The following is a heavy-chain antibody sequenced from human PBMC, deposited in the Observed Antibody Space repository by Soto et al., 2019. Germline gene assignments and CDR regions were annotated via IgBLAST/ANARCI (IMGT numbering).Heavy chain of an antibody. CDR2: ISAYNGNT. Sequence: GASVKVSCKASGYTFTSYGISWVRQAPEQGLEWMGWISAYNGNTNYAQKLQGRVTMTSDTSISTAHMELSSLRSEDTAVYYCARRAETNGWNGFGADKYYFDFWGQGTLVTVSS. V-gene: IGHV1-18*04. CDR3: ARRAETNGWNGFGADKYYFDF. D-gene: IGHD1-1*01. CDR1: GYTFTSYG. J-gene: IGHJ4*02.